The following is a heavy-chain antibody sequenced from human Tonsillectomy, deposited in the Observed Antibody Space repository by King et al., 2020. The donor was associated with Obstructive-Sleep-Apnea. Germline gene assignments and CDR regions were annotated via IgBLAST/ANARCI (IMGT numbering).Heavy chain of an antibody. V-gene: IGHV3-33*01. CDR3: ARDRNRNGDLDY. Sequence: QLVQSGGGVVQPGRSLRLSCAASGFTFSNYCMHWVRQSPGEGLEWVAVIWFYGSNNYYADSVMGRFTISRDNSKNTLYLQMNSLRAEDTAGYYCARDRNRNGDLDYWGQGTLVTVSS. CDR1: GFTFSNYC. D-gene: IGHD4-17*01. J-gene: IGHJ4*02. CDR2: IWFYGSNN.